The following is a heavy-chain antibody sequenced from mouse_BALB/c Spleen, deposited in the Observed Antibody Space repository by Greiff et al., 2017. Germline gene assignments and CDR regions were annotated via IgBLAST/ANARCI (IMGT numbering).Heavy chain of an antibody. CDR3: ARFDYDVDY. CDR1: GYTFTSYW. D-gene: IGHD2-4*01. V-gene: IGHV1-87*01. Sequence: VQRVESGAELARPGASVKLSCKASGYTFTSYWMQWVKQRPRQGLEWIGAIYPGDGDTRYTQKFKGKATLTADKSSSTAYMQLSSLASEDSAVYYCARFDYDVDYWGQGTTLTVSS. CDR2: IYPGDGDT. J-gene: IGHJ2*01.